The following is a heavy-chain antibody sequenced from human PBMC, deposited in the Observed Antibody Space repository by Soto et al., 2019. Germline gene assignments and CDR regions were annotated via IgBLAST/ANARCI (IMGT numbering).Heavy chain of an antibody. CDR3: TTARGTYGAEYFQH. J-gene: IGHJ1*01. CDR2: IKSKTDGGTT. Sequence: ASLRLSCAASGFTFTNAWMSWVRQAPGKGLEWVGRIKSKTDGGTTDYAAPVKGRFTISRDDSKNTLYLQMNSLKTEDTAVYYCTTARGTYGAEYFQHWGQGTLVTVSS. V-gene: IGHV3-15*01. CDR1: GFTFTNAW. D-gene: IGHD4-17*01.